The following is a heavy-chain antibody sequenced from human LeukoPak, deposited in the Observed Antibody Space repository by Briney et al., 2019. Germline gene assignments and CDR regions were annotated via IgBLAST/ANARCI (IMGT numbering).Heavy chain of an antibody. D-gene: IGHD6-19*01. J-gene: IGHJ6*02. V-gene: IGHV3-30*18. CDR1: AFTFSSYD. Sequence: GGSLRLSCAASAFTFSSYDMHWVRQAPGKGLEWVAVISYDGSIKNYADSVKGRFTISRGNSKDTLYLQMNSLRAEDTAVYYCAKGIVVAGYYHYGMDVWGQGTTVTVSS. CDR2: ISYDGSIK. CDR3: AKGIVVAGYYHYGMDV.